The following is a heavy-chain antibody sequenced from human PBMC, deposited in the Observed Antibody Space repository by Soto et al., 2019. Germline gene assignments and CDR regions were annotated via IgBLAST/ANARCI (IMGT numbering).Heavy chain of an antibody. CDR3: ARDYYDSSGYLYGMDV. D-gene: IGHD3-22*01. CDR1: GGSISSGDYY. Sequence: PSETLSLTCTVSGGSISSGDYYWSWIRQPPGKGLEWIGYIYYSGSTYYNPSLKSRVTISVDTSKNQFSLKLSSVTAADTAVYYCARDYYDSSGYLYGMDVWGQGTTVTVSS. CDR2: IYYSGST. V-gene: IGHV4-30-4*01. J-gene: IGHJ6*02.